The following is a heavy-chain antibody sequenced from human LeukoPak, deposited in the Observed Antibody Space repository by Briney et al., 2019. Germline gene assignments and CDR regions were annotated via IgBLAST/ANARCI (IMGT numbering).Heavy chain of an antibody. CDR2: ISGYNSKP. V-gene: IGHV1-18*01. J-gene: IGHJ6*03. CDR1: GFTFTNYN. Sequence: GGYLRLYCAASGFTFTNYNLHWVRQAPGQRLEWVGWISGYNSKPFYAQNFQVRVTMTTDTSTSTVYMELRSLRSDDTAVYYCAREGLRSIAARRGTRDYMDVWGKGTTVTVSS. D-gene: IGHD6-6*01. CDR3: AREGLRSIAARRGTRDYMDV.